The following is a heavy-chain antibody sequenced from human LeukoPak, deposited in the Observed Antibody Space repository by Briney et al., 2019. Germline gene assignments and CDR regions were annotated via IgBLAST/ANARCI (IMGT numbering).Heavy chain of an antibody. D-gene: IGHD1-26*01. V-gene: IGHV4-39*07. Sequence: SETLSLTCTVSGDSISSSSFFWGWIRQPPGKGLEWIGAVYSENTYYNPSLRSRVSISVDTSKNQFSLTMSSVTAADTAVYFCARGLEVRARVGYHYYMDVWGKGTTVTVSS. CDR2: VYSENT. CDR1: GDSISSSSFF. J-gene: IGHJ6*03. CDR3: ARGLEVRARVGYHYYMDV.